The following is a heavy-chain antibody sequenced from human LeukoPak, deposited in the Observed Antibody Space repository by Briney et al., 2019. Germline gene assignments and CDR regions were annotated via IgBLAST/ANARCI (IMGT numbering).Heavy chain of an antibody. CDR1: GYIFTSDA. D-gene: IGHD3-10*01. V-gene: IGHV1-3*01. CDR2: INAGNGNT. Sequence: ASVKVSCKASGYIFTSDAMHWVRQAPGQRLEWMGWINAGNGNTEYSQKFQGRVTITRDTSASTAYMELSSLRSEDTALYYCARDPLFGSGSYLDYWGQGTLVTVSS. CDR3: ARDPLFGSGSYLDY. J-gene: IGHJ4*02.